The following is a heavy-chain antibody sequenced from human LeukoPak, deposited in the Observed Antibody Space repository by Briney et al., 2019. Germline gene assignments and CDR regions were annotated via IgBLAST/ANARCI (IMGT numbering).Heavy chain of an antibody. D-gene: IGHD6-19*01. CDR3: ARGPRETVAGNLLGY. Sequence: SETLSLTCAVYGGSFGGYYWSWIRQPPGKGLEWIGEINHSGSTNYNPSLKSRVTISVDTSKNQFSLKLSSVTAADTAVYYCARGPRETVAGNLLGYWGQGTLVTVSS. CDR1: GGSFGGYY. J-gene: IGHJ4*02. CDR2: INHSGST. V-gene: IGHV4-34*01.